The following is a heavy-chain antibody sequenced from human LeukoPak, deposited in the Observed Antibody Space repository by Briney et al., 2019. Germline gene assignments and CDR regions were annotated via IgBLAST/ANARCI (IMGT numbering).Heavy chain of an antibody. D-gene: IGHD6-19*01. CDR1: EFTFSSYA. Sequence: GGSLRLSCAASEFTFSSYAMSWVRQAPGKGLEWVSAISGSGGSTYYADSVKGRFTISRDNSKNTLYLQMNSLRAEDTAVYYCAKDHRYSSGWYDYWGQGTLVTVSS. V-gene: IGHV3-23*01. CDR3: AKDHRYSSGWYDY. J-gene: IGHJ4*02. CDR2: ISGSGGST.